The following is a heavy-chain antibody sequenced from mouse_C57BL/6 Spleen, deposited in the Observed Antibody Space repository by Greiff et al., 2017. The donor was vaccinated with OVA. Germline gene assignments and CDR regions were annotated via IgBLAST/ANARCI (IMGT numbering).Heavy chain of an antibody. CDR2: INPNNGGT. Sequence: VQLQQSGPELVKPGASVKIPCKASGYTFTDYNMDWVKQSHGKSLEWIGDINPNNGGTIYNQKFKGKATLTVDKSSSTAYMELRSLTSEDTAVYYCARSESGLFDYWGQGTTLTVSS. J-gene: IGHJ2*01. D-gene: IGHD1-3*01. V-gene: IGHV1-18*01. CDR1: GYTFTDYN. CDR3: ARSESGLFDY.